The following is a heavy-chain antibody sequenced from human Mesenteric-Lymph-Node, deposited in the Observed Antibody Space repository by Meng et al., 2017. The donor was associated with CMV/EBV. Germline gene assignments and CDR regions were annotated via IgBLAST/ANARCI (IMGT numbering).Heavy chain of an antibody. CDR1: GFIFSSYT. D-gene: IGHD3-16*01. J-gene: IGHJ4*02. CDR3: AKHPVGD. Sequence: GESLKISCAASGFIFSSYTMNWVRQAPGKGLEWVSSVSSNSHYVHYADSVKGRFTISRDNSKNTLYLQMNSLRAEDTAVYYCAKHPVGDWGQGTLVTVSS. V-gene: IGHV3-21*04. CDR2: VSSNSHYV.